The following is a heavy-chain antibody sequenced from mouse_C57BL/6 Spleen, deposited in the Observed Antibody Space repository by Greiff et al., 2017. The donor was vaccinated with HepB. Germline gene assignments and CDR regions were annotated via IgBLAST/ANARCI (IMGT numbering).Heavy chain of an antibody. D-gene: IGHD3-3*01. V-gene: IGHV5-17*01. J-gene: IGHJ4*01. CDR1: GFTFSDYG. CDR2: ISSGSSTI. Sequence: EVKVVESGGGLVKPGGSLKLSCAASGFTFSDYGMHWVRQAPEKGLEWVAYISSGSSTIYYADTVKGRFTISRDNAKNTLFLQMTSLRSEDTAMYYCARGTGYYAMDYWGQGTSVTVSS. CDR3: ARGTGYYAMDY.